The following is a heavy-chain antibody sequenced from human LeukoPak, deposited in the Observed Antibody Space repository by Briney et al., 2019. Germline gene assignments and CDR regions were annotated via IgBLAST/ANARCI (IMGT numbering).Heavy chain of an antibody. V-gene: IGHV3-30*02. CDR1: GFTFSSYG. D-gene: IGHD6-13*01. Sequence: GGSLRLSCAASGFTFSSYGIHWVRQAPGKGLRWVAFIRYDGSNKYYADSVKGRFTISRDNSKNTLYLQMNSLRAEDTAVYYCAKDSAPSSSWDIIDHWGQGTLVTVSS. J-gene: IGHJ4*02. CDR3: AKDSAPSSSWDIIDH. CDR2: IRYDGSNK.